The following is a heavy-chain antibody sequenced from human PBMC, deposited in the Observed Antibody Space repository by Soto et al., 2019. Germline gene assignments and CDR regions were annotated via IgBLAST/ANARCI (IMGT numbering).Heavy chain of an antibody. CDR3: ARAGESENLYGMDV. V-gene: IGHV3-9*01. Sequence: EVQLVESGGGLVQPGRSLRLSCAASGFTFDDYAMHWVRQGQGKGLEWVSGISWNSGSIGYADSVRGRFTISRDNAKNSLYLQMNSLRAEDTALYYYARAGESENLYGMDVWGQGTPVTVSS. J-gene: IGHJ6*02. D-gene: IGHD7-27*01. CDR1: GFTFDDYA. CDR2: ISWNSGSI.